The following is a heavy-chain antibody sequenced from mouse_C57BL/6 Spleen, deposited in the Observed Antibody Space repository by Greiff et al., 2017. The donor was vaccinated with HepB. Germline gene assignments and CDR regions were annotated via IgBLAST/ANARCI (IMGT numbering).Heavy chain of an antibody. CDR3: ARRGGRDFDY. V-gene: IGHV1-50*01. Sequence: QVQLQQPGAELVKPGASVKLSCKASGYTFTSYWMQWVKQRPGQGLEWIGEIDPSDSYTNYNQKFTGKATLTVDTSSSTAYMQLSSLTSEDSAVYYCARRGGRDFDYWGQGTTLTVSS. CDR2: IDPSDSYT. J-gene: IGHJ2*01. D-gene: IGHD3-3*01. CDR1: GYTFTSYW.